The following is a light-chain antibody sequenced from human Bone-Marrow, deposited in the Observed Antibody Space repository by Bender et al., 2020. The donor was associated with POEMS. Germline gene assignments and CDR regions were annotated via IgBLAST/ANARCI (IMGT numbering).Light chain of an antibody. J-gene: IGLJ3*02. V-gene: IGLV1-47*01. CDR1: SSNIASNS. CDR3: AAWDDSLSGSWV. Sequence: QSVLTQPPSVSGTPGQRVTISCSGSSSNIASNSVYWYQQLPGTAPKLLIYRNNQRPSGVPDRFSGSKSGTSASLAISGLRSEDEADYYCAAWDDSLSGSWVFGGGTKLTVL. CDR2: RNN.